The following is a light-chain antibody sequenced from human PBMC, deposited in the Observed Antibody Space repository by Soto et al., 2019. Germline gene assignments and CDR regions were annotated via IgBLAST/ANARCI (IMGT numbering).Light chain of an antibody. Sequence: GQKVTISCSGSSSNIGNNYVSWYQQLPGTAPKLLIYDNNKRPSGIPDRFSGSKSGTSATLGITGLQTGDEADYYCGTWDSSLSAYVFGTGTKVTV. CDR3: GTWDSSLSAYV. CDR1: SSNIGNNY. V-gene: IGLV1-51*01. CDR2: DNN. J-gene: IGLJ1*01.